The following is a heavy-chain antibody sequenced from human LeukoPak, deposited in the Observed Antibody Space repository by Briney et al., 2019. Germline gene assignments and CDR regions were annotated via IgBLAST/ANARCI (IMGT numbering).Heavy chain of an antibody. CDR3: AKEFAQGAVVPAATGHYYFDY. CDR1: GYTFTTYY. J-gene: IGHJ4*02. Sequence: GASVKVSCKASGYTFTTYYMHWVRQAPGQGLEWMGRISPNSGGTNCAQKFQGRVTMTRDTSISAAYMELSRLRSDDTAVYYCAKEFAQGAVVPAATGHYYFDYWGQGTLVTVSS. D-gene: IGHD2-2*01. CDR2: ISPNSGGT. V-gene: IGHV1-2*06.